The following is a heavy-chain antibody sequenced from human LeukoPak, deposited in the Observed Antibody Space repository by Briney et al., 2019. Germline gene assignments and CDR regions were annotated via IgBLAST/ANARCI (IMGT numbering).Heavy chain of an antibody. J-gene: IGHJ3*02. Sequence: SETLSLTCAVYGGSFSGYYWSWIRQPPGKGLEWIGYIYYSGSTYYNPSLKSRVTISVDTSKNQFSLKLSSVTAADTAVYYCARKNIADYDAFDIWGQGTMVTVSS. CDR1: GGSFSGYY. D-gene: IGHD6-13*01. CDR2: IYYSGST. V-gene: IGHV4-30-4*08. CDR3: ARKNIADYDAFDI.